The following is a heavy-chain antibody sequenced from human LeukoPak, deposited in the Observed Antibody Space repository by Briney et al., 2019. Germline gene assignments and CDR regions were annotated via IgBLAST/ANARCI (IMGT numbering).Heavy chain of an antibody. CDR1: VGSISSYY. Sequence: SETLSLTCTVSVGSISSYYWSWIRQPAGKGLEWIGRIYTSGSTNYNPSLKSRVTMSVDTSKNQFSLKLSSVTAADTAVYYCARSPLEGSGSYPFDYWGQGTLVTVSS. CDR2: IYTSGST. J-gene: IGHJ4*02. CDR3: ARSPLEGSGSYPFDY. V-gene: IGHV4-4*07. D-gene: IGHD1-26*01.